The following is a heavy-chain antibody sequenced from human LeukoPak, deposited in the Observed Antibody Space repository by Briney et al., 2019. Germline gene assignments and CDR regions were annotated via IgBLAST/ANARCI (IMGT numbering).Heavy chain of an antibody. V-gene: IGHV3-30*02. J-gene: IGHJ4*02. CDR1: GFTFRSNG. CDR3: ANWGYGSGSYKVY. D-gene: IGHD3-10*01. CDR2: TRYDGGSE. Sequence: GGPLRLSCAAPGFTFRSNGKLGAGQAQGKGGEWVAFTRYDGGSEYYADSVKGRFTISRDNSKNTLYLQMNSLRAEDTAVYYCANWGYGSGSYKVYWGQGTLVTVSS.